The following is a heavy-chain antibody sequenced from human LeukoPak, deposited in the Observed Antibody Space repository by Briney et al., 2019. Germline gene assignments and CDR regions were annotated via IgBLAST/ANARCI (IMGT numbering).Heavy chain of an antibody. CDR1: GFTFSSYS. CDR3: AKGWEGPTAFHYHMDV. V-gene: IGHV3-23*01. D-gene: IGHD1-26*01. Sequence: GGSLRLSCTASGFTFSSYSMNWVRQAPGKGLEWVSSSGSDGSVNYADSVAGRFSISRDDSHNTLYLQMNDLRVEDTAVYYCAKGWEGPTAFHYHMDVWGKGTTVTVSS. CDR2: SGSDGSV. J-gene: IGHJ6*03.